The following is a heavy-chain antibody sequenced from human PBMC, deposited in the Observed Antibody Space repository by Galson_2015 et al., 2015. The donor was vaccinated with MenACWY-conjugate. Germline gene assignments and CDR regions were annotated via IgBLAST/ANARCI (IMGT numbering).Heavy chain of an antibody. V-gene: IGHV4-39*01. Sequence: SETLSLTCAVSGDSITSSDYCWGWIRQPPGKGLEWIGSIHYRGSVYYNPFLRNRVTTSVDTSNNHFSLNLSSVTAADTAVFYCARHEKSSQTGTFYYFDYWGQGVLVTVSS. J-gene: IGHJ4*02. CDR2: IHYRGSV. CDR1: GDSITSSDYC. D-gene: IGHD1-7*01. CDR3: ARHEKSSQTGTFYYFDY.